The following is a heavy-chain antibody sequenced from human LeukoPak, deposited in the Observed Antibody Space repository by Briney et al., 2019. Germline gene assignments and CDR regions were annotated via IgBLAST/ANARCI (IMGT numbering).Heavy chain of an antibody. Sequence: PSETLSLTCAVYGGSFSAYYWSWIRQSPGKGLEWIAEIYHDGNINYNPSLKSRVTISVDTSKNQFSLKLSSVTAADTAVYYCARRRGRGYSGYDLGYWGQGTLVTVSS. CDR2: IYHDGNI. V-gene: IGHV4-34*01. CDR3: ARRRGRGYSGYDLGY. J-gene: IGHJ4*02. D-gene: IGHD5-12*01. CDR1: GGSFSAYY.